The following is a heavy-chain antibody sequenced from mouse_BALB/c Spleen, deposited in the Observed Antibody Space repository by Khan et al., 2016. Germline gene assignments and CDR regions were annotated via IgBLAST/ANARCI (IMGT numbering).Heavy chain of an antibody. CDR2: IDPENGDT. CDR3: NAGYGNYDALDY. CDR1: GFNIKDYY. Sequence: VQLKESGAELVRSGALVKLSCTSSGFNIKDYYIHWVRQRPEQGLEWIGWIDPENGDTEYAPKFQGKATMTAHTSSNTAYLHLSSLTSEDTAVDYGNAGYGNYDALDYWGQGTSVTVSS. V-gene: IGHV14-4*02. D-gene: IGHD2-1*01. J-gene: IGHJ4*01.